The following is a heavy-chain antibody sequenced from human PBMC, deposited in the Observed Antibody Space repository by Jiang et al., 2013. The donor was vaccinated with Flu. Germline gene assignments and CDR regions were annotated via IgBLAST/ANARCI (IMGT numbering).Heavy chain of an antibody. CDR1: GYTFTSYA. CDR3: ARAPQTTIFGVGRVRFDP. D-gene: IGHD3-3*01. J-gene: IGHJ5*02. CDR2: INAGNGNT. Sequence: GAEVKKPGASVKVSCKASGYTFTSYAMHWVRQAPGQRLEWMGWINAGNGNTKYSQKFQGRVTITRDTSASTAYMELSSLRSEDTAVYYCARAPQTTIFGVGRVRFDPWGQGTLVTVSS. V-gene: IGHV1-3*01.